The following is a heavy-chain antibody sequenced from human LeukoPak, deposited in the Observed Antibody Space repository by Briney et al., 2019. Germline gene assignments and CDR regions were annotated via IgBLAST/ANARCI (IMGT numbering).Heavy chain of an antibody. Sequence: SETLSLTCTVSGGSISSYYWSWIQQSPGKGLEWIGHIYSSGSTNYNPSLKSRVTISIDTSKNQFSLKLSSVTAADTALYYCARNYDNSGYTAFGHWGRGTLVTVSS. CDR1: GGSISSYY. J-gene: IGHJ4*02. CDR3: ARNYDNSGYTAFGH. V-gene: IGHV4-59*01. CDR2: IYSSGST. D-gene: IGHD3-22*01.